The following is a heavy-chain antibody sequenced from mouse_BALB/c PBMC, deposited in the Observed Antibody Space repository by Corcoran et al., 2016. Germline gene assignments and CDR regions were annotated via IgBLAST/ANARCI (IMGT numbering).Heavy chain of an antibody. Sequence: DVQLQESGPGLVKPSQSLSLTCSVTGYSITSGYYWNWIRQFPGNKLEWMGYISYDGSNNYNPSLKNRISITRDTSKNQFFLKLNSVTTEDTATYYCARRGYYRYDEDYWGQGTTLTVSS. CDR1: GYSITSGYY. CDR2: ISYDGSN. CDR3: ARRGYYRYDEDY. D-gene: IGHD2-14*01. J-gene: IGHJ2*01. V-gene: IGHV3-6*02.